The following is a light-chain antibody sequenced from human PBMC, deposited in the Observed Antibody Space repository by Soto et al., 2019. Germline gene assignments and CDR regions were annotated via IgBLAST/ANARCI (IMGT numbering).Light chain of an antibody. CDR3: SSYAGSNNFV. CDR2: EVS. Sequence: QSALTQPPSASVSLGQSLTISCTGTSSDIGAYIYVSWYQQHPGKAPKNIISEVSRRPSGVPERFSGSKSGNTASLTVSGLQADDEGHYYCSSYAGSNNFVFGTGTKVTVL. J-gene: IGLJ1*01. V-gene: IGLV2-8*01. CDR1: SSDIGAYIY.